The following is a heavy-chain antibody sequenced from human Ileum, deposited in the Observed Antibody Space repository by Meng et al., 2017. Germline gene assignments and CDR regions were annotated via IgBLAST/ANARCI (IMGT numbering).Heavy chain of an antibody. CDR3: AREGAYNGGDY. CDR2: MNTDKGNT. CDR1: GYTFTTYG. D-gene: IGHD1-1*01. J-gene: IGHJ4*02. V-gene: IGHV1-18*01. Sequence: QVQLVQSGAEVKKPGASVKVSCKASGYTFTTYGISWVPQAPGEGLEWMGWMNTDKGNTNYAQKFQGRVTMTRDTSTSTAYMELRSLRSDDTAVYYCAREGAYNGGDYWGQGTLVTVSS.